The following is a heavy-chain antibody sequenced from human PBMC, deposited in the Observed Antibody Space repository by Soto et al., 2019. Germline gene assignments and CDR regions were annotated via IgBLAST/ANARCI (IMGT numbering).Heavy chain of an antibody. D-gene: IGHD3-22*01. V-gene: IGHV3-30-3*01. CDR1: GFTFSSYA. CDR3: ARDYPYYYEYSFDY. Sequence: GGSLRLSCAASGFTFSSYAMHWVRQAPGKGLEWVAVISYDGSNKYYADSVKGRFTISRDNSKNTLYLQMKSLRAEDTAVYYRARDYPYYYEYSFDYWGQGTLVTVSS. J-gene: IGHJ4*02. CDR2: ISYDGSNK.